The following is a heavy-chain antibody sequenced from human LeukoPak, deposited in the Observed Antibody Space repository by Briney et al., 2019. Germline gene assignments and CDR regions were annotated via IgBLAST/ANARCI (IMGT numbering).Heavy chain of an antibody. CDR1: GGSFSGYY. J-gene: IGHJ5*02. CDR3: ARCTSNFGVVIMPAPRGRFDP. CDR2: INHSGST. V-gene: IGHV4-34*01. D-gene: IGHD3-3*01. Sequence: PSETLSLTCAVYGGSFSGYYWSWIRQPPGKGLEWIGEINHSGSTNYNPSLKSRVTISVDTSKNQFSLKLSSVTAADTAVYYCARCTSNFGVVIMPAPRGRFDPWGQGTLVTVSS.